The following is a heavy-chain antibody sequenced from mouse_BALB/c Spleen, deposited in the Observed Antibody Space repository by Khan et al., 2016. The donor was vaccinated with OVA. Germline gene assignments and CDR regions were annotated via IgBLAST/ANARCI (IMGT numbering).Heavy chain of an antibody. CDR3: AGGGEKARFAY. CDR2: ILPVSGST. V-gene: IGHV1-9*01. CDR1: VYTFSSYW. J-gene: IGHJ3*01. Sequence: QVQLQQPGAELMKPGASVKISCKATVYTFSSYWIEWVKQRPGHGLEWIGEILPVSGSTNYNEKFKGKATFTADTSSNTAYMQLSSLTSEDSAVDYCAGGGEKARFAYWGQGTLVTVSA.